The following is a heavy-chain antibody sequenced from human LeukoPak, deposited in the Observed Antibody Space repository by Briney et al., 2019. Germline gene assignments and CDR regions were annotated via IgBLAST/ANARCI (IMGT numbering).Heavy chain of an antibody. CDR2: ISGSGEST. CDR1: GFTFKTYA. Sequence: GGSLRLSCAASGFTFKTYAMTWVRQAPGKGLEWVSGISGSGESTYYADSVKGRFTISRDNSKNTLYLQMNSLRAEDTAVYYCAKDSGYCSSSGCYFDFWGQGTLVSVSS. J-gene: IGHJ4*02. D-gene: IGHD2-2*03. V-gene: IGHV3-23*01. CDR3: AKDSGYCSSSGCYFDF.